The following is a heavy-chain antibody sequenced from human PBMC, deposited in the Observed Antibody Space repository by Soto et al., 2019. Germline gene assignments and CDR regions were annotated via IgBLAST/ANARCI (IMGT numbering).Heavy chain of an antibody. CDR3: WKCGNTYYYDLRRQGP. V-gene: IGHV3-30*18. J-gene: IGHJ4*01. D-gene: IGHD3-22*01. CDR2: ISYEGTNK. CDR1: GFTLSSYG. Sequence: GGSLRPSAPSTGFTLSSYGVRGVRQAPGKGLEGVAVISYEGTNKYYADSGKGRFTMSRDHSNNTLCLQMNSLRAEDTAVYYVWKCGNTYYYDLRRQGPRGQGDL.